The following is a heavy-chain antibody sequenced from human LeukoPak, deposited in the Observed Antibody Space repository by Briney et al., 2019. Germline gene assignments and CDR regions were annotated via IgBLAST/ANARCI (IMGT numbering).Heavy chain of an antibody. D-gene: IGHD3-10*01. CDR3: AKGFQYYYGSGSYYNPASGYYFDY. CDR2: ISGSGGST. V-gene: IGHV3-23*01. CDR1: GFTFSSYA. Sequence: PGGSLRLSCAASGFTFSSYAMSWVRQAPGKGLEWVSAISGSGGSTYYADSVKGRFTISRDNSKNTLYLQMNSLRAEDTAVYYCAKGFQYYYGSGSYYNPASGYYFDYWGQGTLVTVSS. J-gene: IGHJ4*02.